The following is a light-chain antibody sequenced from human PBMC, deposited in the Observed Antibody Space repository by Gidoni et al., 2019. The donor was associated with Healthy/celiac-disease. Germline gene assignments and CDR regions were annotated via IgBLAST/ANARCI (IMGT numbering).Light chain of an antibody. V-gene: IGKV3-15*01. CDR3: QQYNNWLRT. J-gene: IGKJ1*01. CDR1: QSVSSN. Sequence: EIVMTQSPATLSVSPGERATLSCRASQSVSSNLAWYQQKPGQAPRLLIYGASTRATGIPARFSGSGSGTEFTLTISSLQSEDFAVYYCQQYNNWLRTFGQXDQGXNQT. CDR2: GAS.